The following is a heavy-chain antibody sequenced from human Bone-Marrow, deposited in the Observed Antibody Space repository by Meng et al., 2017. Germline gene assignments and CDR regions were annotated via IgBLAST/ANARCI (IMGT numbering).Heavy chain of an antibody. D-gene: IGHD6-13*01. CDR3: ARDTYSSSWYAYSSGWAYYYGMDV. CDR2: ISSSGSTI. CDR1: GFTFSDYY. V-gene: IGHV3-11*04. Sequence: GESLKISCAASGFTFSDYYMSWIRQAPGKGLEWVSYISSSGSTIYYADSVKGRFTISRDNAKNSLYLQMNSLRAEDTAVYYCARDTYSSSWYAYSSGWAYYYGMDVWGQGTSVTVSS. J-gene: IGHJ6*02.